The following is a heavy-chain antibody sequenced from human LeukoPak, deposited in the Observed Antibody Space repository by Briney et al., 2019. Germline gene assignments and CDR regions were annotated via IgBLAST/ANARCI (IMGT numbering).Heavy chain of an antibody. V-gene: IGHV3-33*01. D-gene: IGHD2-15*01. CDR1: GFTFSSYG. J-gene: IGHJ6*02. Sequence: GGSLRLSCAASGFTFSSYGMHWVRQAPGKGLEWVAVIWYDGSNKYYADSVKGRFTISRDNSKNTLYLQMNSLRAEDTAVYYCARGLYGHSTYYYYGMDVWGQGTTVTVSS. CDR2: IWYDGSNK. CDR3: ARGLYGHSTYYYYGMDV.